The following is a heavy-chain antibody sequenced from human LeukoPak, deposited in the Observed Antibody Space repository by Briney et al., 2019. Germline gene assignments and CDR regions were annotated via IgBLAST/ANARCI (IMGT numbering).Heavy chain of an antibody. CDR1: GGSISSSSYN. CDR2: IYYSGST. Sequence: SETLSLTCTVSGGSISSSSYNWGWIRQPPGKGLEWIGSIYYSGSTYYNPSLKSRVTISVDTSRNQFSLKLSSVTAADTAVYYCARRGCGLTSCYLSDYWGQGTLVTVSS. CDR3: ARRGCGLTSCYLSDY. D-gene: IGHD2-2*01. V-gene: IGHV4-39*01. J-gene: IGHJ4*02.